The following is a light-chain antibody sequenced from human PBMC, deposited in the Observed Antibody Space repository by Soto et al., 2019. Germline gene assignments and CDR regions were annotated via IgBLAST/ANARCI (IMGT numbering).Light chain of an antibody. CDR3: QSYDNSLSGSWV. Sequence: QSVLTQPPSVSGAPGQGVTISCTGSSSNLGAGYDVHWYQQLPGAAPKLLIYANNKRPSGVLDRFSGSKSGTSASLAITGLQAEDEADYYCQSYDNSLSGSWVCGGGTKLTVL. J-gene: IGLJ3*02. V-gene: IGLV1-40*01. CDR1: SSNLGAGYD. CDR2: ANN.